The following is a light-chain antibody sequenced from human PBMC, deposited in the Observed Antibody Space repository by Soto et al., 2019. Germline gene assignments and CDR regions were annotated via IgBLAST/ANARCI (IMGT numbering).Light chain of an antibody. Sequence: QSVLTQPPSVSGAPGQRVTISCTGSSSNIGAGYDVHWYQQLPGTAPKLLIYGNSNRPSGVPDRFSGSKSGTSASLAITGLQAEDEAHYYCQSYDSSLSVNYVFGTGTKLTVL. V-gene: IGLV1-40*01. J-gene: IGLJ1*01. CDR2: GNS. CDR3: QSYDSSLSVNYV. CDR1: SSNIGAGYD.